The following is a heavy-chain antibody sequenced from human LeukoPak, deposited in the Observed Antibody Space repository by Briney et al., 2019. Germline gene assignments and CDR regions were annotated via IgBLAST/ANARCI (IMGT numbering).Heavy chain of an antibody. V-gene: IGHV4-31*03. D-gene: IGHD6-6*01. CDR3: ARARRTVDY. J-gene: IGHJ4*02. Sequence: SETLSLTCSVSGGSVTSGGHYWSWIRQHPGKGLEWIGYIYYSDSTFYNPSLQSRVTISVDASNNQFSLKLSSVTAADTAVYYCARARRTVDYWGQGTLVTVSS. CDR2: IYYSDST. CDR1: GGSVTSGGHY.